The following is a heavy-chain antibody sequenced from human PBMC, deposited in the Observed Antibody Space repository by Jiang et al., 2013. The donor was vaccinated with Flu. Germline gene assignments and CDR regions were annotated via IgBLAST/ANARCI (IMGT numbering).Heavy chain of an antibody. Sequence: SGGSISSGGYYWSWIRQHPGKGLEWIGYIYYSGSTYYNPSLKSRVTISVDTSKNQFSLKLSSVTAADTAVYYCARGPDIVVVPAAGYYFDYWGQGTLVTVSS. CDR1: GGSISSGGYY. CDR3: ARGPDIVVVPAAGYYFDY. V-gene: IGHV4-31*02. D-gene: IGHD2-2*01. J-gene: IGHJ4*02. CDR2: IYYSGST.